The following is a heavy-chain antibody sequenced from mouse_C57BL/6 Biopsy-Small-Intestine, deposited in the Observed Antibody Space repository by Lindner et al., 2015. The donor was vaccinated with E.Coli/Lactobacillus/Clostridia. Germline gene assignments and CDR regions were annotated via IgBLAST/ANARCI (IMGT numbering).Heavy chain of an antibody. CDR3: VRDVLGSTYDSGGGSWFDP. CDR2: ISAYDGNT. J-gene: IGHJ4*01. Sequence: SVKVSCKASGYTFTNYGICWVRQAPGQGLEWMGWISAYDGNTNYAQKFQGRATMTTDTSTSTAYMELRSLRSDDTAVYYCVRDVLGSTYDSGGGSWFDPWGQGTLVTVSS. V-gene: IGHV1-74*01. D-gene: IGHD4-1*01. CDR1: GYTFTNYG.